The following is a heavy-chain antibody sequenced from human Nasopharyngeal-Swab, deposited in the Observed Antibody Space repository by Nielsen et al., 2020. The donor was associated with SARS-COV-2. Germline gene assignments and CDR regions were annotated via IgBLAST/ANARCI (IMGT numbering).Heavy chain of an antibody. CDR3: ARVSRYYSMDV. CDR2: IYYSGST. Sequence: WIRQPPRKGLEWIGHIYYSGSTYYNPSLKSRVTISVDTSKNQFSLKLSSVTAADTAVYYCARVSRYYSMDVWGKGTTVTVSS. V-gene: IGHV4-31*02. J-gene: IGHJ6*03.